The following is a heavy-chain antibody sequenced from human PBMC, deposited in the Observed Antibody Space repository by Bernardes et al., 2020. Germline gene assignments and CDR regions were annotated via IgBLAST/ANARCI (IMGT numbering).Heavy chain of an antibody. Sequence: ASVKVSCKASGYTFTSYGISWVRQAPGQGLEWMGWISAYNGTTNYAQKLQGRVTMTTDTSTSTAYMELRSLRSDDTAVYYCARDHKDYDILTGYYGGKYFDYWGQGTLVTVSS. J-gene: IGHJ4*02. V-gene: IGHV1-18*01. CDR2: ISAYNGTT. CDR3: ARDHKDYDILTGYYGGKYFDY. D-gene: IGHD3-9*01. CDR1: GYTFTSYG.